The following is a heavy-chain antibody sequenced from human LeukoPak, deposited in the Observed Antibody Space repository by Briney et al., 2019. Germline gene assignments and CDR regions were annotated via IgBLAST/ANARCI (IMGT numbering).Heavy chain of an antibody. CDR2: IYPGDSDT. J-gene: IGHJ4*02. Sequence: GESLKISCKGPRHSFHSQWIGWVRQMPGKGLEWMGIIYPGDSDTTYSPSFQGQVTISADKSISTAYLQWSSLKASDTAMYYCARHITGTTARIDYWGQGTLVTVSS. CDR1: RHSFHSQW. D-gene: IGHD1-7*01. CDR3: ARHITGTTARIDY. V-gene: IGHV5-51*01.